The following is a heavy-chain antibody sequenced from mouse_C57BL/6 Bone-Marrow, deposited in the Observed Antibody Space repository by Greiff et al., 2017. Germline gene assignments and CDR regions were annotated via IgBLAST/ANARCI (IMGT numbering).Heavy chain of an antibody. CDR1: GYTFTNYW. CDR3: AISYDYDDYTMDY. D-gene: IGHD2-4*01. J-gene: IGHJ4*01. CDR2: MHPNGGSP. Sequence: QVQLQQPGAELVKPGASVKLSCKASGYTFTNYWMHWVKQRPGQGLEWIGMMHPNGGSPDYNEKFKSEATLSVDKSSRKAYMELSILTSEDSAVYYCAISYDYDDYTMDYWCQGTSVTVSS. V-gene: IGHV1-64*01.